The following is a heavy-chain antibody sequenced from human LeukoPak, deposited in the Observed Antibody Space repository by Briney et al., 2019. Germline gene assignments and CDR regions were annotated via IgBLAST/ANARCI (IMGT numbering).Heavy chain of an antibody. CDR3: ARLPGYSYGLDC. CDR2: SYYSGST. V-gene: IGHV4-59*08. Sequence: PSETLSLTCTVSGASISSYYWSWIRQPPGKGLEWIGYSYYSGSTNYNPSLKSRVTILLDTSKNQFSLKLNSVTAADTAVYYCARLPGYSYGLDCWGQGALVTVSS. J-gene: IGHJ4*02. CDR1: GASISSYY. D-gene: IGHD5-18*01.